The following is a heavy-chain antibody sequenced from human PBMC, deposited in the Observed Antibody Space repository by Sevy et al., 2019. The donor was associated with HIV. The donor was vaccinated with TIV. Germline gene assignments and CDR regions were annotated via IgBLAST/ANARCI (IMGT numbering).Heavy chain of an antibody. V-gene: IGHV1-69*13. CDR1: GDTFISYT. CDR3: TRDYGSGSYSIMGGY. CDR2: IIPIYGTA. D-gene: IGHD3-10*01. Sequence: ASVKVSCKVSGDTFISYTITWVRQAPGQGLEWIGGIIPIYGTASHAQKCQGRVTFTADEFTSTAYMELSSLRSEDTAMYYCTRDYGSGSYSIMGGYWGQGTLVTVSS. J-gene: IGHJ4*02.